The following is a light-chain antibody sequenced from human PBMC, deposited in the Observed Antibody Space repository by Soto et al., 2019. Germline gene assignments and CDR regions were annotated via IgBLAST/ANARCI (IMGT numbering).Light chain of an antibody. CDR2: DAS. CDR1: QSVTNS. J-gene: IGKJ1*01. CDR3: QQYYDWPT. Sequence: EIVMTQSPGTLSVSPGERVTLSCRASQSVTNSLAWYQKKPGQAPRLLIYDASTRGTGVPAMFSGSWSGTEFTLTISSLQSEDFAVYFCQQYYDWPTFGQGTKVDIK. V-gene: IGKV3-15*01.